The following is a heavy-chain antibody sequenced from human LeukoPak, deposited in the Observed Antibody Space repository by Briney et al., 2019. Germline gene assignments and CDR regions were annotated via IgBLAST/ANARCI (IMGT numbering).Heavy chain of an antibody. J-gene: IGHJ4*02. CDR1: GGSISSYY. CDR2: IYYSGST. Sequence: SETLSLTCTVSGGSISSYYWSWIRQTPGKGLEWIGDIYYSGSTNYNPSLKSRVTISVDTSKNQFSLKLSSVTAADTAVYYCARGVLAEYYGSGRADRDYFDYWGQGALVTVSS. V-gene: IGHV4-59*12. D-gene: IGHD3-10*01. CDR3: ARGVLAEYYGSGRADRDYFDY.